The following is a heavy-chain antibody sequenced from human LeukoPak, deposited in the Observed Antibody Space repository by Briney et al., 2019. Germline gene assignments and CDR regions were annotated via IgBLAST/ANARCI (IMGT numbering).Heavy chain of an antibody. CDR1: GFTSGGYA. V-gene: IGHV3-49*04. Sequence: GGSLRLSRTASGFTSGGYAMTWVRQAPGKGLEWVGFIRSKAYGGTTEYAASVKGRFTLSRDDSKSIAYLQMNSLKAEDTAVYYCTRAIEGAFDIWGQGTMVTVSS. CDR2: IRSKAYGGTT. J-gene: IGHJ3*02. CDR3: TRAIEGAFDI.